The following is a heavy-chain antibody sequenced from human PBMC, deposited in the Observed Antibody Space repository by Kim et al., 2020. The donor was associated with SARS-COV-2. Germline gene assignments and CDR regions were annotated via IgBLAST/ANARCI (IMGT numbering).Heavy chain of an antibody. V-gene: IGHV3-21*01. CDR3: ARGPVAGVWTYDFDY. Sequence: GGSLRLSCAASGFTFSSYSMNWVRQAPGKGLEWVSSISSSSSYIYYADSVKGRFTISRDNAKNSLYLQMNSLRAEDTAVYYCARGPVAGVWTYDFDYWGQGTLVTVSS. D-gene: IGHD6-19*01. CDR1: GFTFSSYS. CDR2: ISSSSSYI. J-gene: IGHJ4*02.